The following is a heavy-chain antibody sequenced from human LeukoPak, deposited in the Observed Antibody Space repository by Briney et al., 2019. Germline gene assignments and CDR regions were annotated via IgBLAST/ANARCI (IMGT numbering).Heavy chain of an antibody. CDR1: GFTFSSYW. J-gene: IGHJ6*04. CDR3: ARAPPPYGDYEYYYYYYGMDV. D-gene: IGHD4-17*01. Sequence: GGSLRLSCAASGFTFSSYWMHWVRQAPGKGLVWVSRINSDGSSTSYAHSVKGRFTISRDNAKNTLYLQMNSLRAEAPPVYSCARAPPPYGDYEYYYYYYGMDVWGKGTTVTVSP. CDR2: INSDGSST. V-gene: IGHV3-74*01.